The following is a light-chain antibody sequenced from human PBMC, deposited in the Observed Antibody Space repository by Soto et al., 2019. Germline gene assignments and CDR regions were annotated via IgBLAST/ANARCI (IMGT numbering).Light chain of an antibody. CDR2: GAS. CDR1: QSVSSSY. J-gene: IGKJ1*01. Sequence: EIVLTQSPGALSLSKRERATLSCRASQSVSSSYLAWYQQKPGQAPRLLIYGASSRATGIPDRFSGSGSGTDFTLTISRLEPEDFAVYYCQQYGSSPRTFGQGTKVDI. V-gene: IGKV3-20*01. CDR3: QQYGSSPRT.